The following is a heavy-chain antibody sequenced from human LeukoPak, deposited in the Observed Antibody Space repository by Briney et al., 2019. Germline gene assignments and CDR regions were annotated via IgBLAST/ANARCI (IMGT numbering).Heavy chain of an antibody. CDR2: INPNSGGT. V-gene: IGHV1-2*02. Sequence: ASVKVSCKASGYTFTGYYMHWVRQAPGQGLEWMGWINPNSGGTDYAQKFQGRVTMTRDTSISTAYMELSRLRSDDTAVYYCARVHRKNNWFDPWGQGTLVTVSS. CDR3: ARVHRKNNWFDP. J-gene: IGHJ5*02. CDR1: GYTFTGYY.